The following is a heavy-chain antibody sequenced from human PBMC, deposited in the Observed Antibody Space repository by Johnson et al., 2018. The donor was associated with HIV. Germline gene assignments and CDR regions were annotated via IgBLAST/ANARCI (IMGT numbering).Heavy chain of an antibody. Sequence: VQLVESGGGLIQPGGSLRLSCAASGFTVSSNYMSWVRQAPGKVLEWVANIKEDGSEQYYVASVKGRFTLSRDNAKNSLYLQMSSLRAEDTAVYYCARAPYNWNEGLFAAFDMWGRGTKVTVSS. CDR1: GFTVSSNY. CDR2: IKEDGSEQ. D-gene: IGHD1-20*01. J-gene: IGHJ3*02. V-gene: IGHV3-7*01. CDR3: ARAPYNWNEGLFAAFDM.